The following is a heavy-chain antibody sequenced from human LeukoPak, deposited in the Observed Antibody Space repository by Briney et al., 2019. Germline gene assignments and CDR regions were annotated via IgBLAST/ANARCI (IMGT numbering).Heavy chain of an antibody. Sequence: ASVKVSCKASGYTFTSYGISWVRQAPGQGLEWMGWISAYNGNTNYTQKLQGRVTMTTDTSTSTAYMELRSLRSDDTAVYYCGRVCIVVVPAAQGSAFDIWGQGTMDTVSS. CDR2: ISAYNGNT. CDR3: GRVCIVVVPAAQGSAFDI. J-gene: IGHJ3*02. CDR1: GYTFTSYG. V-gene: IGHV1-18*01. D-gene: IGHD2-2*01.